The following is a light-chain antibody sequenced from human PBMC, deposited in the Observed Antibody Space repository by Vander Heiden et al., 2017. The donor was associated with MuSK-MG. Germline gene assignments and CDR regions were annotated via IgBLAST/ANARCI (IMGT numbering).Light chain of an antibody. CDR2: SAS. V-gene: IGKV1-27*01. CDR1: QGIGSY. Sequence: DIQMTQSPSSLSASVGDRVTITCRASQGIGSYLAWFQQKPGKVPKILIYSASTLQSGVPSRFSGSGSGTDFTLTISSLQPEDVATYYCQRYNSAPWTFGQGTKVEIK. J-gene: IGKJ1*01. CDR3: QRYNSAPWT.